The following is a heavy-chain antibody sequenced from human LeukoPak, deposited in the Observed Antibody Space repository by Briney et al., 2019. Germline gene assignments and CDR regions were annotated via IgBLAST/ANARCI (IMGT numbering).Heavy chain of an antibody. J-gene: IGHJ4*02. CDR2: ISSSSFKI. V-gene: IGHV3-48*04. CDR3: ARVGIAVAGTLPPDY. D-gene: IGHD6-19*01. CDR1: EFTFVRYA. Sequence: GGSLRLSCAASEFTFVRYAMTWVRQAPGKGLEWVSYISSSSFKIGYADSVKGRFTISRDNAKNSLYLQMNSLRAEDTAVYYCARVGIAVAGTLPPDYWGQGTLVTVSS.